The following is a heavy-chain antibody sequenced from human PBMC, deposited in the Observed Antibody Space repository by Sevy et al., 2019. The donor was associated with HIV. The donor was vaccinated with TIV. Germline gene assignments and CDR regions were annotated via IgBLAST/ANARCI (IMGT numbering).Heavy chain of an antibody. CDR2: ISYDGSNK. Sequence: GGSLRLSCAASGFTFSSYAMHWVRQAPGKGLEWVAVISYDGSNKYYADSVKGRFTIPRDNSKNTLYLQMNSLRVEDTAVYYCARVFRITMTTRFDYWGQGTLVTVSS. D-gene: IGHD3-22*01. V-gene: IGHV3-30-3*01. J-gene: IGHJ4*02. CDR1: GFTFSSYA. CDR3: ARVFRITMTTRFDY.